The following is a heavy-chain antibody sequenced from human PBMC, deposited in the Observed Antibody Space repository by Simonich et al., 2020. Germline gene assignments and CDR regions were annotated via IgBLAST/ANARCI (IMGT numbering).Heavy chain of an antibody. V-gene: IGHV3-48*03. CDR2: ISSSGSTI. CDR1: GFTFSSYE. Sequence: PGGSLRLSCAASGFTFSSYEMNWVRQAPGKGLEWVSYISSSGSTIYCADSVKGRFTISRDNAKNSLCLQMNSLRAEDTAVYYCAREKWLRFAFDIWGQGTMVTVSS. D-gene: IGHD5-12*01. CDR3: AREKWLRFAFDI. J-gene: IGHJ3*02.